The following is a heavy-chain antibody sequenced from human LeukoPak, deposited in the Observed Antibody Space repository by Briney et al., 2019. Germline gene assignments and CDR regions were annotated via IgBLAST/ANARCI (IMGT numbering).Heavy chain of an antibody. CDR2: IYYSGST. J-gene: IGHJ4*02. D-gene: IGHD6-19*01. V-gene: IGHV4-59*04. CDR1: GGSISSYY. Sequence: SETLSLTCTVSGGSISSYYWSWIRQPPGKGLEWIGYIYYSGSTYYNPSLKSRVTISVDTSKNQFSLKLSSVTAADTAVYYCARGEYSSGWPVYFDYWGQGTLVTVSS. CDR3: ARGEYSSGWPVYFDY.